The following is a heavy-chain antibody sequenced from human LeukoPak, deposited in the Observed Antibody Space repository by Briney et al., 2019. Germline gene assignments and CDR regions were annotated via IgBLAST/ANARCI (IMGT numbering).Heavy chain of an antibody. J-gene: IGHJ5*02. D-gene: IGHD2-15*01. CDR2: INHSGST. Sequence: SETLSLTCAVYGGSFSGYYWSWIRQPPGKGLEWIGEINHSGSTNYNPSLKSRVTISVDTSKNQFSLKLSSVTAADTAVYYCARGKDEIGYCSGGSCYKGTPNTNWFDPWGQGTLVTVSS. CDR3: ARGKDEIGYCSGGSCYKGTPNTNWFDP. V-gene: IGHV4-34*01. CDR1: GGSFSGYY.